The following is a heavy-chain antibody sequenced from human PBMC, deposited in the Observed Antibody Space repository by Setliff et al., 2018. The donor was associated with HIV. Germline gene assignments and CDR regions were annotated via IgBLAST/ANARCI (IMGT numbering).Heavy chain of an antibody. Sequence: SETLSLTCTVSGVSITTYYWGWIRQPPGKGLEWIGSIYYSGNTYYNPSLKSRVTISVDTSKNQFSLKLTSVTAADTAVYYCARLTSGWDNHIDYWGQGKLVTVSS. CDR3: ARLTSGWDNHIDY. CDR2: IYYSGNT. D-gene: IGHD6-19*01. V-gene: IGHV4-39*01. CDR1: GVSITTYY. J-gene: IGHJ4*02.